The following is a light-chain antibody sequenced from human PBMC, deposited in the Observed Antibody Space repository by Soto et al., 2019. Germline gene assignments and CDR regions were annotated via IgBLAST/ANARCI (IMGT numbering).Light chain of an antibody. V-gene: IGLV1-44*01. CDR1: SSNIGSNS. CDR3: ATRDDSSNRLV. Sequence: QSVLTQPPSASGTPGQRVTISCSGSSSNIGSNSVNWYQQLPGTAPKLLIYSNNQRPSGVPDRFSGSKSGTSASLAISGLQSEDDADYFCATRDDSSNRLVFGGGTKLTVL. CDR2: SNN. J-gene: IGLJ2*01.